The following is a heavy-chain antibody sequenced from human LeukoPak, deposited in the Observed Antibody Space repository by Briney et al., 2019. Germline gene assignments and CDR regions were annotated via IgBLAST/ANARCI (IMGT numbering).Heavy chain of an antibody. V-gene: IGHV4-59*01. J-gene: IGHJ5*02. Sequence: TSETLSLTCTVSGGSISGYYWSWIRQSPGKGLEWIGYIYFTGFTHYNPSLKSRVTMSVDTSKSQFSLRLNSVTAADTAVYYCARDAHGGNSWGWFDPWGQGTLVTVSP. CDR1: GGSISGYY. CDR2: IYFTGFT. CDR3: ARDAHGGNSWGWFDP. D-gene: IGHD4-23*01.